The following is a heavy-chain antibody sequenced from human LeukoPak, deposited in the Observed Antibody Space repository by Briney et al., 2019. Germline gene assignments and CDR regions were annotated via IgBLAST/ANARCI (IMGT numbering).Heavy chain of an antibody. V-gene: IGHV5-51*01. J-gene: IGHJ3*02. D-gene: IGHD5-18*01. CDR3: AKSGYSYGYAFDI. CDR2: IYPGDSDT. CDR1: GSRFTSYW. Sequence: GESLKISCKGSGSRFTSYWIGWGRQLPGKGLEWMGIIYPGDSDTRYSPSFQGQVTISADKSISTAYLQWSSLKASDTAMYYCAKSGYSYGYAFDIWGQGTMVTVSS.